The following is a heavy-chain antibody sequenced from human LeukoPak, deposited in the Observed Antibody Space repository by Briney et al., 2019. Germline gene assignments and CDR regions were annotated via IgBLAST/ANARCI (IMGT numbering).Heavy chain of an antibody. J-gene: IGHJ4*02. Sequence: QTGGSLRLSCAASGFTFSNYYMNWVRQAPGKGLEWVSSISSGSSYIYYADSLKGRFTISRDNAKNSLYLQMNSPRAEDTAVYYCATGVRGYNSALDYWGQGTLVTVSS. V-gene: IGHV3-21*01. CDR2: ISSGSSYI. CDR1: GFTFSNYY. CDR3: ATGVRGYNSALDY. D-gene: IGHD6-19*01.